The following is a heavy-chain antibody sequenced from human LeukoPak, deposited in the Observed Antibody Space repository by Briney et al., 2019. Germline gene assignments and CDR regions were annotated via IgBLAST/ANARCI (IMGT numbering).Heavy chain of an antibody. CDR2: INPSGGST. CDR3: ARDRRVVVPAATYYYGMDV. CDR1: GYTFTSYY. D-gene: IGHD2-2*01. V-gene: IGHV1-46*01. J-gene: IGHJ6*02. Sequence: GASVKVSCKASGYTFTSYYMHWVRQASGQGLEWMGIINPSGGSTSYAQKFQGRVTMTRDTSTSTVYMELSSLRSEDTAVYYCARDRRVVVPAATYYYGMDVWGQGTTVTVSS.